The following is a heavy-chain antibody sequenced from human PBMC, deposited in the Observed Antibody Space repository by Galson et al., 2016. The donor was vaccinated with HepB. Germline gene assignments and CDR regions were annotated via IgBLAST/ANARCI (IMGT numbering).Heavy chain of an antibody. CDR1: GGSINSSNF. V-gene: IGHV4-4*02. Sequence: SETLSLTCGVSGGSINSSNFWTWVRQTPGKGLEWIGEIYHSGRTNYSPSPKSRVTISLDKSKNHFSLKLSSVTAADTAVYYCARVMVVITRVVFPVHGMDVWGQGTTVIVSS. J-gene: IGHJ6*02. CDR2: IYHSGRT. CDR3: ARVMVVITRVVFPVHGMDV. D-gene: IGHD3-10*01.